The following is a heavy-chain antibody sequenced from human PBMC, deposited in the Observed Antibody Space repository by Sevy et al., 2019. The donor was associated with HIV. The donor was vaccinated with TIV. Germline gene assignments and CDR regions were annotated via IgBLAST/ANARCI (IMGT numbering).Heavy chain of an antibody. CDR1: GFTFSSYG. J-gene: IGHJ4*02. CDR3: ARDGTPTEVYYYDSSGYHDY. V-gene: IGHV3-33*08. Sequence: GESLKISCAASGFTFSSYGMHWVRQAPGKGLEWVAVIWYDGSNKYYADSVKGRFTISRDNSKNTLYLQMNSLRAEDTAVYYCARDGTPTEVYYYDSSGYHDYWGQGTLVTVSS. D-gene: IGHD3-22*01. CDR2: IWYDGSNK.